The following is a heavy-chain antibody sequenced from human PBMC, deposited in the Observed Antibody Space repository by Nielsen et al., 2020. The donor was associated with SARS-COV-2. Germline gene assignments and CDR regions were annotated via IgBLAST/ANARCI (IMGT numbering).Heavy chain of an antibody. CDR1: GGSFSGYY. V-gene: IGHV4-34*01. CDR2: INHSGST. D-gene: IGHD2-2*01. Sequence: SETLSLTCAVYGGSFSGYYWSWIRQPPGKGLEWIGEINHSGSTNYNPSLKSRVTISVDTSKNQFSLKLSSVTAADTAVYYCARALGYCSSTSCQPPIWYYYYGMDVWGQGTTVTVSS. CDR3: ARALGYCSSTSCQPPIWYYYYGMDV. J-gene: IGHJ6*02.